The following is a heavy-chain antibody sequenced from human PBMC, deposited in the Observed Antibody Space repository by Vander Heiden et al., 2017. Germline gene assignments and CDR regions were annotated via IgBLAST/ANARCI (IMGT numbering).Heavy chain of an antibody. CDR3: ARVFSTRWSGYYPFDY. D-gene: IGHD3-3*01. Sequence: EVQLVESGGGVVRPGGSLSLSCAPSGFTFDDYGMGWVRQAPGKGLEWVSGINWNGGSTGYADSVKGRFTISRDNAKNSLYLQMNSLRAEDTALYHCARVFSTRWSGYYPFDYWGQGTLVTVSS. CDR1: GFTFDDYG. CDR2: INWNGGST. V-gene: IGHV3-20*01. J-gene: IGHJ4*02.